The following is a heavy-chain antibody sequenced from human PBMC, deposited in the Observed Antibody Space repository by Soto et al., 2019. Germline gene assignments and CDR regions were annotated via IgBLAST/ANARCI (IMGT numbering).Heavy chain of an antibody. CDR2: FIPIFGTA. CDR1: GGTFSSYA. D-gene: IGHD6-13*01. V-gene: IGHV1-69*01. Sequence: QVQLVQSGAEVKKPGSSVKVSCKASGGTFSSYAISWVRQAPGQGLEWMGGFIPIFGTANYAQKFQGRVTITADESTSTAYMELSSLRSEDTAVYYCARDKGGSSSWYSPHFDYWGQGTLVTVSS. J-gene: IGHJ4*02. CDR3: ARDKGGSSSWYSPHFDY.